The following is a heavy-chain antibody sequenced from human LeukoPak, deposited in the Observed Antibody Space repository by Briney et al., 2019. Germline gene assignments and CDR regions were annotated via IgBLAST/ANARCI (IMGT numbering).Heavy chain of an antibody. J-gene: IGHJ4*02. CDR1: GGSISSGSYY. Sequence: SETLSLTCTVSGGSISSGSYYGGWGRQPAGRGLGWVGRIYTSGSTNYNPSLKSRVTISVDTSKHQFSLKLSSVTAADTAVYYCARIIRSSGYDYFDYWGQGTLLTVSS. CDR2: IYTSGST. CDR3: ARIIRSSGYDYFDY. V-gene: IGHV4-61*02. D-gene: IGHD5-12*01.